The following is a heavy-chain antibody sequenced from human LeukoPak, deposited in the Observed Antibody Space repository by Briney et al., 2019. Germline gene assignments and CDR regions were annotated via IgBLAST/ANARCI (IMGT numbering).Heavy chain of an antibody. J-gene: IGHJ4*02. CDR1: GYTFTDYY. CDR3: ARQVDGTAYFDY. D-gene: IGHD3-10*01. V-gene: IGHV1-2*02. CDR2: INPNGGGT. Sequence: GASVKVSCKASGYTFTDYYMHWVRQAPGQGLEWMGWINPNGGGTNYAQKFQGRVTMTRDTSISTAYMELSRLRSDDTAVYYCARQVDGTAYFDYWGQGTLVTVSS.